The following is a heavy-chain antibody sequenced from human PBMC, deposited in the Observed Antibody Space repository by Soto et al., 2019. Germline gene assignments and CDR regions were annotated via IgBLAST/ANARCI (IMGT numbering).Heavy chain of an antibody. Sequence: GGFLRLSCAASGFTFSNYWMSWVRQAPGKGLEWVANIKEDGSERNYVDSVKGRFTISRDNAENSLYLQMNSLRAEDTAVYYCASARHIGPWGQGTLVTVSS. CDR2: IKEDGSER. D-gene: IGHD2-21*01. J-gene: IGHJ5*02. V-gene: IGHV3-7*01. CDR3: ASARHIGP. CDR1: GFTFSNYW.